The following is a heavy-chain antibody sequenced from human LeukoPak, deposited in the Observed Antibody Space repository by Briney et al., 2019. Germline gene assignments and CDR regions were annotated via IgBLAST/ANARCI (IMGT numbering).Heavy chain of an antibody. CDR2: IYSGGST. V-gene: IGHV3-53*01. Sequence: GGSLRLSCAASGFTDSSNYMSWVRQAPGKGLEWVSVIYSGGSTYYADSVKGRFTISRDNAKNSLYLQMNSLRDEDTAVYYCARTTVTDYWGQGTLVTVSS. D-gene: IGHD4-17*01. CDR3: ARTTVTDY. J-gene: IGHJ4*02. CDR1: GFTDSSNY.